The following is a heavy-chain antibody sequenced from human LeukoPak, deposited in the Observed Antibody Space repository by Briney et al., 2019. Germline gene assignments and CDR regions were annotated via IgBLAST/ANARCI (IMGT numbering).Heavy chain of an antibody. Sequence: GGSLRLSCAASGFTFSTFGMHWVRQAPGKGLEWVAFIRYDESNKYYADSVKGRFTISRDNSKNTLYLQMNSLRAEDTAVYYCARGILSSAFDIWGQGTMVTVSS. J-gene: IGHJ3*02. CDR1: GFTFSTFG. CDR3: ARGILSSAFDI. CDR2: IRYDESNK. D-gene: IGHD2-8*01. V-gene: IGHV3-30*02.